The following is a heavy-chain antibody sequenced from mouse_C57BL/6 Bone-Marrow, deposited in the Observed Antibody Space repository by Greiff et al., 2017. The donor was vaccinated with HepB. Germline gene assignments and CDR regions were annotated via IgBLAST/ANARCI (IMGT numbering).Heavy chain of an antibody. V-gene: IGHV5-9-1*02. CDR3: TEGPAYRGFDY. J-gene: IGHJ2*01. CDR1: GFTFSSYA. Sequence: EVHLVESGEGLVKPGGSLKLSCAASGFTFSSYAMSWVRQTPEKRLEWVAYISSGGDSIYYADTVKGRYTFSRDNARNTLYLQMSSLKSEDTAMYYCTEGPAYRGFDYWGQGTTLTVSS. D-gene: IGHD2-10*01. CDR2: ISSGGDSI.